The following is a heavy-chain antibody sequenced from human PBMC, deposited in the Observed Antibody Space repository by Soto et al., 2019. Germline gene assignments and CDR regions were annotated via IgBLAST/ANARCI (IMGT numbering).Heavy chain of an antibody. V-gene: IGHV3-73*02. J-gene: IGHJ3*01. D-gene: IGHD2-2*02. CDR1: GFTFSGSA. Sequence: EVQLVESGGGLVQPGGSLKLSCAASGFTFSGSAMHWVRQASGKGLEWVGRIRSKANNYATAYAASVKGRFTISRDDSKNTAYLHINSLKTEDTSVYYCTRLFSGPYTTWGQGTMVTVSS. CDR2: IRSKANNYAT. CDR3: TRLFSGPYTT.